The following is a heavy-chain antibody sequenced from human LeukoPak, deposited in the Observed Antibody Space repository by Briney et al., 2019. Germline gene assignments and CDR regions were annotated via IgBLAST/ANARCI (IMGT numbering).Heavy chain of an antibody. CDR2: INCNSGDA. Sequence: ASVKVSCKASGYSFTEHYIYWVRQAPGQGLEWVGRINCNSGDANSAQKFQGRVTMTRDTSISTAYMELSRLRSDDTAVYYCARSKQLGGIWFDPWGQGTLVTVSS. D-gene: IGHD6-6*01. CDR1: GYSFTEHY. J-gene: IGHJ5*02. V-gene: IGHV1-2*02. CDR3: ARSKQLGGIWFDP.